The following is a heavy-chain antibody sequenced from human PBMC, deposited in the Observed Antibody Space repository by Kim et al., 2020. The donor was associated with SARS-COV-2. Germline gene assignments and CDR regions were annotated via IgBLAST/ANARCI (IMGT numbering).Heavy chain of an antibody. D-gene: IGHD2-15*01. J-gene: IGHJ4*02. Sequence: SETLSLTCTVSGGSISSGDYYWSWIRQPPGKGLEWIGYIYYSGSTYYNPSLKSRVTISVDTSKNQFSLKLSSVTAADTAVYYCARIRLVGDCSGGSCYSLIDNWGQGTLVTVSS. CDR1: GGSISSGDYY. CDR3: ARIRLVGDCSGGSCYSLIDN. CDR2: IYYSGST. V-gene: IGHV4-30-4*01.